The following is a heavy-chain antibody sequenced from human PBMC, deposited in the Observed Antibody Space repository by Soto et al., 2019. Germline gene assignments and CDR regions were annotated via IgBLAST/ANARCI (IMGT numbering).Heavy chain of an antibody. Sequence: QVQLQQWGAGLLKPSETLSLTCAVYGGSFSGYYWSWIRQPPGKGLEWIGEINHSGSTNYNPSLMRRVTISVDTSKNQFSLKLSSVTAADTAVYYCARGYSGSPRYWGYYGMDVWGQGTTVTVSS. CDR1: GGSFSGYY. CDR2: INHSGST. D-gene: IGHD6-6*01. V-gene: IGHV4-34*01. J-gene: IGHJ6*02. CDR3: ARGYSGSPRYWGYYGMDV.